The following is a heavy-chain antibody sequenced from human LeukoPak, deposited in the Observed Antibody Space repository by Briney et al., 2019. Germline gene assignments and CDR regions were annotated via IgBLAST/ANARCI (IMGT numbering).Heavy chain of an antibody. D-gene: IGHD2-21*02. V-gene: IGHV4-61*01. CDR1: GGSVNSGSYY. Sequence: PSETLSLTCAVSGGSVNSGSYYWSWIRQHPGKGLEWIGYIYYTGITNYNPSLKSRVTISVDTSKNQFSLNLNPVTAADTAVYYCATSQCGSDCYLAGDYWGQGTLVTVSS. CDR3: ATSQCGSDCYLAGDY. CDR2: IYYTGIT. J-gene: IGHJ4*02.